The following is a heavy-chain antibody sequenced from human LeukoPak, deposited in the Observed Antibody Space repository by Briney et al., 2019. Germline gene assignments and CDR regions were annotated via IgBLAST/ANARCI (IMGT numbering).Heavy chain of an antibody. CDR3: ARDQAHYYDRSGYYYFDY. CDR2: ISSSGSTI. CDR1: GFTFSSYD. D-gene: IGHD3-22*01. J-gene: IGHJ4*02. Sequence: GGSLRLSCAASGFTFSSYDLNWVRQAPGKGLEWVSYISSSGSTIYYADSVKGRFTISRDNAKNSLYLQMNSLRAEDTAVYYCARDQAHYYDRSGYYYFDYWGQGTLVTVSS. V-gene: IGHV3-48*03.